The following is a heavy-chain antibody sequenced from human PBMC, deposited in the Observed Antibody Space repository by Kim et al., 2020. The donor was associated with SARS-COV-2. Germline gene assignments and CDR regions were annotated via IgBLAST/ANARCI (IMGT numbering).Heavy chain of an antibody. D-gene: IGHD3-3*01. V-gene: IGHV4-34*13. Sequence: SLKSRVTISVDPSKNQFSLKLSSVTAADTAVYYCARKGLTYYDFWSGYGYWGQGTLVTVSS. J-gene: IGHJ4*02. CDR3: ARKGLTYYDFWSGYGY.